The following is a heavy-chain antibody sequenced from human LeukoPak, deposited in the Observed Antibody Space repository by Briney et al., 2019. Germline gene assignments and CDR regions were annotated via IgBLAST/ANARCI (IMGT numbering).Heavy chain of an antibody. CDR2: VSSSSSTI. D-gene: IGHD2-15*01. Sequence: GGSLRLSCAASGFTFNAYSMNWVRQAAGKGLEWVSYVSSSSSTIYYADTVKGRFTISRDNAKNSLHLQMNSLRDEDTAVYYCARGRYCSGGSCSFDYWGQGTLVTVSS. V-gene: IGHV3-48*02. J-gene: IGHJ4*02. CDR3: ARGRYCSGGSCSFDY. CDR1: GFTFNAYS.